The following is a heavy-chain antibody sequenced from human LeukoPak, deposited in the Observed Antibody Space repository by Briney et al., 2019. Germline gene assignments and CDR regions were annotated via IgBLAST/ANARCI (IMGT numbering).Heavy chain of an antibody. CDR3: APIWFGEVDFYY. J-gene: IGHJ4*02. CDR1: GGSISSSSYY. CDR2: IYYSGST. D-gene: IGHD3-10*01. V-gene: IGHV4-39*01. Sequence: SETLSLTCTVSGGSISSSSYYWGWVRQPPGKGLEWNGSIYYSGSTYYNPSLKSRVTICVDTSKNQFSLKLSSVTAADTAVYYCAPIWFGEVDFYYWGQGTLVTVSS.